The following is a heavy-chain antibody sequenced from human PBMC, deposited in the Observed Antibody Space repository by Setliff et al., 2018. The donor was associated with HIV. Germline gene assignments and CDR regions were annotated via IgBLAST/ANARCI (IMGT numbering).Heavy chain of an antibody. D-gene: IGHD3-3*01. V-gene: IGHV4-61*02. CDR2: IYTSGST. Sequence: SETLSLTCTVADGSISTGSYYWSWVRQPAGRGLEWIGRIYTSGSTNYNPSLKSRVTMSVDTSMDQFSLKLNSVTAADTAVYFCAPGEGVASTYYHDWGQGTQVTVSS. CDR3: APGEGVASTYYHD. J-gene: IGHJ4*01. CDR1: DGSISTGSYY.